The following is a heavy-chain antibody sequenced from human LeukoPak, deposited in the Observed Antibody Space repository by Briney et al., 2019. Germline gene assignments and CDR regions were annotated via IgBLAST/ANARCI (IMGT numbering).Heavy chain of an antibody. Sequence: PSETLSLTCTVSGGSISSSSYYWGWIRQPPGKGLEWIGSIYYSGSTYYNPSLKSRVTISVDTSKNQFSLKLSSVTAADTAVYYCARHYQNYKTGTTGILDYWGQGTLVTVSS. J-gene: IGHJ4*02. CDR3: ARHYQNYKTGTTGILDY. V-gene: IGHV4-39*01. CDR2: IYYSGST. CDR1: GGSISSSSYY. D-gene: IGHD1-1*01.